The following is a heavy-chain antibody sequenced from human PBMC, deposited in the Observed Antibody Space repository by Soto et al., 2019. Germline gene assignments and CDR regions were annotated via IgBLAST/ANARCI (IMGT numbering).Heavy chain of an antibody. D-gene: IGHD2-21*02. CDR2: IIPIFGTA. CDR3: ARDLLAYCGGDCYSGWYFDL. CDR1: GGTFSSYA. Sequence: QVQLVQSGAEVKKPGSSVMVSCKASGGTFSSYAISWVRQAPGQGLEWMGGIIPIFGTANYAQKFQGRVTITADESTSTAYMELSSLRSEDTAVYYCARDLLAYCGGDCYSGWYFDLWGRGTLVTVSS. V-gene: IGHV1-69*01. J-gene: IGHJ2*01.